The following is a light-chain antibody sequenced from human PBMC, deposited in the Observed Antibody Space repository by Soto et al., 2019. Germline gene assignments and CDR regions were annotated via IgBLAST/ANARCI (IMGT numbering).Light chain of an antibody. CDR2: EGS. V-gene: IGLV2-23*01. CDR3: CSYAGSSTYI. J-gene: IGLJ1*01. CDR1: SSDVGSHNL. Sequence: QSALTQPASVSGSPGQSITISCTGTSSDVGSHNLVSWYQQHPDRAPKLMIYEGSKRPPGVSNRFSGSKSGNTASLRISGLQAGDEAGDFCCSYAGSSTYIFGSGTKLTVL.